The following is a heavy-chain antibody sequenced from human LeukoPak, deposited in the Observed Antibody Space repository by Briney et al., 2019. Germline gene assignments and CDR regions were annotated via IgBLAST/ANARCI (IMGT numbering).Heavy chain of an antibody. CDR2: ISYDGSNK. CDR3: AKDLLYDSSGYYGPPFDY. V-gene: IGHV3-30*18. CDR1: GFTFSSYG. D-gene: IGHD3-22*01. J-gene: IGHJ4*02. Sequence: VQPGRSLILSCAASGFTFSSYGMHWVRQAPGKGLEWVAVISYDGSNKYYADSVKGRFTISRDNSKNTLYLQMNSLRAEDTAVYYCAKDLLYDSSGYYGPPFDYWGQGTLVTVSS.